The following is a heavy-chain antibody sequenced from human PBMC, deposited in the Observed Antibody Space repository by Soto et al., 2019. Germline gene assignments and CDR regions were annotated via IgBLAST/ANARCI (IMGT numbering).Heavy chain of an antibody. CDR2: ISAYNGNT. J-gene: IGHJ4*02. CDR1: VYTFTSYG. CDR3: ARDGVDIVLMVYAADFDY. V-gene: IGHV1-18*04. D-gene: IGHD2-8*01. Sequence: VXSVKVSCKASVYTFTSYGISWVRQAPGQGLEWMGWISAYNGNTNYAQKLQGRVTMTTDTSTSTAYMELRSLRSDDTAVYYCARDGVDIVLMVYAADFDYWGQGTLVTVSS.